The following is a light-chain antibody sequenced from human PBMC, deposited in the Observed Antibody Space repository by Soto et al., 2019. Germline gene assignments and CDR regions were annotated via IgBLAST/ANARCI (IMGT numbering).Light chain of an antibody. Sequence: DIQMTHSPSTLSASVGDRVTITCRASQSISSYLNWYQQKPGKAPKLLIYAASSLQSGVPDRFSGSGSETDFTLTISSLQPEDFATYSCQQSYSTTWTFGQGTKVDIK. CDR3: QQSYSTTWT. V-gene: IGKV1-39*01. CDR1: QSISSY. CDR2: AAS. J-gene: IGKJ1*01.